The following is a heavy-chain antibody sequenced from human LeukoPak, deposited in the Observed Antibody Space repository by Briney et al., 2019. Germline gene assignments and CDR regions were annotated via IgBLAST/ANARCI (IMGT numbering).Heavy chain of an antibody. CDR1: GGSINNYY. V-gene: IGHV4-59*01. J-gene: IGHJ4*02. D-gene: IGHD3-10*01. Sequence: SETLSLTCTVSGGSINNYYWSWIRQPPGKGLEWIGYIYYSGSTNYKPSLKSRVTVSIDRSKNQFSLELSSVTAADTAVYYCARGPELGSLDHWGQGTLVTVSS. CDR3: ARGPELGSLDH. CDR2: IYYSGST.